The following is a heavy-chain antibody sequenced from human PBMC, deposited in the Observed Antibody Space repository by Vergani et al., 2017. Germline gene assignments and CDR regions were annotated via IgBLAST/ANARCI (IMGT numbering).Heavy chain of an antibody. CDR1: GFTFSNSA. V-gene: IGHV3-23*01. CDR3: AKATSFCRGMICFLFNR. D-gene: IGHD3/OR15-3a*01. J-gene: IGHJ5*02. CDR2: ISGPGLIT. Sequence: EVQLLESGGGSAQPGESLRLSCVASGFTFSNSAVSWVRQAPGRGLAWVSSISGPGLITYYADSVKGRFSISRDNSKNTVFLQMHSLRAEDTAIYYCAKATSFCRGMICFLFNRWGQGTVVTVSS.